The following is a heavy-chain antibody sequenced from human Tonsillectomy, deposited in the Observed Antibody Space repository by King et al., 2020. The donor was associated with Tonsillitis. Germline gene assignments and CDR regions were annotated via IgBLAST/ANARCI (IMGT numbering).Heavy chain of an antibody. CDR3: ARDYRDYYDSSGFQGAFDF. Sequence: QLVQSGAEVKKPGSSVKVSCKASGGTFSSYALSWVRQTPGQGLEWMGGIIPIFGTANYAQKFQGRVTIPADESTSTAYMELSSLTSEDTAVYYCARDYRDYYDSSGFQGAFDFWGQGTMVTVSS. J-gene: IGHJ3*01. V-gene: IGHV1-69*01. CDR1: GGTFSSYA. D-gene: IGHD3-22*01. CDR2: IIPIFGTA.